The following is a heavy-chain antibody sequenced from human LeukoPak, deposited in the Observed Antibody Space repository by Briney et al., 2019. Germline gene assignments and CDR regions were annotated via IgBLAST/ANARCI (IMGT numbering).Heavy chain of an antibody. CDR2: INPNSGGT. D-gene: IGHD4-17*01. V-gene: IGHV1-2*02. J-gene: IGHJ4*02. Sequence: ASVKVSCKASGYTFTGYYMHWVRQAPGQGLEWMGWINPNSGGTNYAQKFQGRVTMTRDTSISTAYMELSRLRSDDTAVYYCARAGDYGHYLLDDWGQVTLVTVSS. CDR3: ARAGDYGHYLLDD. CDR1: GYTFTGYY.